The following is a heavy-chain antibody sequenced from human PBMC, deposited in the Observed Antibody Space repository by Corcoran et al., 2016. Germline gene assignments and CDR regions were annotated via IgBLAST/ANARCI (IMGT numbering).Heavy chain of an antibody. J-gene: IGHJ4*02. CDR3: ARRGTTVTTGGWY. CDR2: IYYSGST. V-gene: IGHV4-39*01. CDR1: GGSISSSSYY. D-gene: IGHD4-17*01. Sequence: QLQLQESGPGLVKPSETLSLTCTVSGGSISSSSYYWGWIRQPPGKGLEWIGSIYYSGSTYYNPSLKSRVTISVDTSKNQFSLKLSSVTAADTAVYYGARRGTTVTTGGWYWGQGTLVTVSS.